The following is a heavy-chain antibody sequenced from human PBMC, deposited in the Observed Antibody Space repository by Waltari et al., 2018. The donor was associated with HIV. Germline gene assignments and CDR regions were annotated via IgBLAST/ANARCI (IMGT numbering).Heavy chain of an antibody. CDR1: GYTFTGYY. J-gene: IGHJ4*02. CDR2: INPISGGT. D-gene: IGHD6-6*01. Sequence: QVQLVQSGAEVKKPGASVKVSCKASGYTFTGYYMHWVRQAPGQGLEWMGWINPISGGTNYAEKLQGRVTMTRDTSISTAYMELSRLGSDDTAVYYCATALYSSSSAGSIDYWGQGTLVTVSS. CDR3: ATALYSSSSAGSIDY. V-gene: IGHV1-2*02.